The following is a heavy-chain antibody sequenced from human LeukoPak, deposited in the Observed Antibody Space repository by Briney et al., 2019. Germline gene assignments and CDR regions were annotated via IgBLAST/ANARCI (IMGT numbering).Heavy chain of an antibody. CDR1: GYTFTGYY. Sequence: GASVKVSCKASGYTFTGYYMHWVRQAPGQGLEWMGWINPNSGGTNYAQKFQGRVTMTRDTSISTAYMELSRVRSDDTAVYYCARDLRYYDFWSGWNYYYYGMDVWGQGTTVTVSS. CDR3: ARDLRYYDFWSGWNYYYYGMDV. D-gene: IGHD3-3*01. J-gene: IGHJ6*02. CDR2: INPNSGGT. V-gene: IGHV1-2*02.